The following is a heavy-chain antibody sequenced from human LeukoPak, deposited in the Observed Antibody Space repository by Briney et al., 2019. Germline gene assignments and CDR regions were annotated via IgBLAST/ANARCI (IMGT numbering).Heavy chain of an antibody. CDR3: AKLYSSSDFDY. J-gene: IGHJ4*02. Sequence: SETLSLTCTVSGGSISSYYWSWIRQPPGKGLGWIGYIYYSGSTNYNPSLKSRVTISVDTSKNQFSLKLSSVTAADTAVYYCAKLYSSSDFDYWGQGTLVTVSS. V-gene: IGHV4-59*01. CDR2: IYYSGST. D-gene: IGHD6-6*01. CDR1: GGSISSYY.